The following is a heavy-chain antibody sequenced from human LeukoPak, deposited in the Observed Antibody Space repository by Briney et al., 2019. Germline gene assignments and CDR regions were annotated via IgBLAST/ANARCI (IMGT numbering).Heavy chain of an antibody. V-gene: IGHV3-48*03. Sequence: GGSLRLSCAASGFTFSSYEMNWVRQVPGMGLECVSYISSSGSTIYYADSVKGRFTISRDNAKNSLYLQMNSLRAEDTAVYYCAELGITMIGGVWGKGTTVTISS. D-gene: IGHD3-10*02. CDR3: AELGITMIGGV. CDR2: ISSSGSTI. J-gene: IGHJ6*04. CDR1: GFTFSSYE.